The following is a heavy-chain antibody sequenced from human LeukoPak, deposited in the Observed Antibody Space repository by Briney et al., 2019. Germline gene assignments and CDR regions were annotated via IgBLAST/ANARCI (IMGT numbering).Heavy chain of an antibody. D-gene: IGHD4-17*01. V-gene: IGHV4-59*01. CDR3: ARGIYGAVDYFDY. J-gene: IGHJ4*02. CDR2: IYYSGST. Sequence: SETLSLTCTVSGGSISSYYWRWIRQPPGKGLEWIGYIYYSGSTNYNPSLKSRVTISVDTSKNQFSLKLSSVTAADTAVYYCARGIYGAVDYFDYWGQGTLVTVS. CDR1: GGSISSYY.